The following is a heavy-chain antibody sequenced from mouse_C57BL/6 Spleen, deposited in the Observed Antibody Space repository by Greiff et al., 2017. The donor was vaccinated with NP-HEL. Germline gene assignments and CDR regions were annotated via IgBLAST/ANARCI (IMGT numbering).Heavy chain of an antibody. J-gene: IGHJ2*01. CDR1: GFTFSSYG. CDR2: ISSGGSYT. V-gene: IGHV5-6*01. Sequence: EVQLVESGGDLVKPGGSLKLSCAASGFTFSSYGMSWVRQTPDKRLEWVATISSGGSYTYYPDSVKGRFTISRDNAKNTLYLQMSSLKSEDTAMYYWARHERVYDSYYFDYWGQGTTLTVSS. CDR3: ARHERVYDSYYFDY. D-gene: IGHD2-3*01.